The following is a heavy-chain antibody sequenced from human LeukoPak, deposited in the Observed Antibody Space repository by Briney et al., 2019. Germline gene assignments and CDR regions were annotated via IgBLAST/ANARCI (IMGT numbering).Heavy chain of an antibody. CDR3: AKSTYDYVWGSYRFDYYMDV. J-gene: IGHJ6*03. CDR1: GFTFTNYG. V-gene: IGHV3-48*04. CDR2: ISSSSSTI. D-gene: IGHD3-16*02. Sequence: GGSLRLSCVASGFTFTNYGMNWVRQAPGKGLEWVSYISSSSSTIYYADSVKGRFTISRDNAKNSLYLQMNSLRAEDTAVYYCAKSTYDYVWGSYRFDYYMDVWGKGTTVTVSS.